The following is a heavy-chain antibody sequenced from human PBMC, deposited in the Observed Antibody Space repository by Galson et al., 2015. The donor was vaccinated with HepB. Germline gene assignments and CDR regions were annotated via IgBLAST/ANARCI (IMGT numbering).Heavy chain of an antibody. CDR2: INPNSGGT. V-gene: IGHV1-2*06. D-gene: IGHD6-13*01. J-gene: IGHJ4*02. Sequence: SVKVSCKASGYTFTGYYIHWVRQAPGQGLEWMGRINPNSGGTNYAQNFQGRVTMTRDTSISTAYMELNRLRFDDTAVYYCARVAAAGIEGFWGQGTLVTVSS. CDR1: GYTFTGYY. CDR3: ARVAAAGIEGF.